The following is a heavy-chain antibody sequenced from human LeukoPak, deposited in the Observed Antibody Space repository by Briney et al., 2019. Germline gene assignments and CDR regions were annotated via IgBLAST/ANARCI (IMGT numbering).Heavy chain of an antibody. CDR3: ARGYYDSSGYLISYNWFDP. J-gene: IGHJ5*02. V-gene: IGHV4-59*01. D-gene: IGHD3-22*01. Sequence: SETLSLTCTVSGGSISHYYWSWIRQPPGKGLEWIGYIYYSGSTNYNPSLKSRVTISVDTSKNQFSLKLSSVTAADTAVYYCARGYYDSSGYLISYNWFDPWGQGTLITVSS. CDR1: GGSISHYY. CDR2: IYYSGST.